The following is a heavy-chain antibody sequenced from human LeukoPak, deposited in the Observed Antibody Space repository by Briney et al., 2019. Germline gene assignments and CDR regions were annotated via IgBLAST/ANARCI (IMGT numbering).Heavy chain of an antibody. CDR2: INPNSGGT. CDR1: GYTFAGYY. CDR3: ARDRGNCYGSGSYYSLLFWFDP. V-gene: IGHV1-2*02. Sequence: GASVKVSCKASGYTFAGYYMHWVRQAPGQGLEWMGWINPNSGGTNYAQKFQGRVTMTRDTSISTAYMELSRLRSDDTAVYYCARDRGNCYGSGSYYSLLFWFDPWGQGTLVTVSS. J-gene: IGHJ5*02. D-gene: IGHD3-10*01.